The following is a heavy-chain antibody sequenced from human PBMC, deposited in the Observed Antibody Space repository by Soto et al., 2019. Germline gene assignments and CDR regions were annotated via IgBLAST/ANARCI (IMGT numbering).Heavy chain of an antibody. Sequence: EVQLLESGGGLVQPGGSLRLSCAASGFTFSSYAMSWVRQAPGKGLEWVSGISGSGGSTYYADSVKGRFTISRDNSKNPLYLQLNSLRTDDTAVYYCAKWPQAVAAGNFDYWGQGTLVTVSS. D-gene: IGHD6-19*01. J-gene: IGHJ4*02. CDR1: GFTFSSYA. CDR3: AKWPQAVAAGNFDY. CDR2: ISGSGGST. V-gene: IGHV3-23*01.